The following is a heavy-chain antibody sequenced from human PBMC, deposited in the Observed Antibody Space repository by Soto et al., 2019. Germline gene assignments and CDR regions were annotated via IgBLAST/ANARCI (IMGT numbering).Heavy chain of an antibody. Sequence: GASVKVSCKASGYTFTGYAMHWVRQAPGQRLEWMGWINAGNGNTKYSQKFQGRVTITRDTSASTAYMELSSLRSEDTAVYYCARGLGLYYFDYWGQGTLVTVSS. D-gene: IGHD1-26*01. V-gene: IGHV1-3*01. CDR3: ARGLGLYYFDY. CDR2: INAGNGNT. CDR1: GYTFTGYA. J-gene: IGHJ4*02.